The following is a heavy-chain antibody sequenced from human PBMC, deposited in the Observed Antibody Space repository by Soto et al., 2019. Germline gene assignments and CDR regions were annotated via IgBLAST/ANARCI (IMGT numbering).Heavy chain of an antibody. J-gene: IGHJ4*02. CDR3: SRMQYSYGQLDYFDY. CDR1: GYNFGNYW. CDR2: IYPGDSEI. D-gene: IGHD3-16*01. Sequence: GESLKISCKGSGYNFGNYWIGWVRQMPGKGLEWMGIIYPGDSEIRYRPSFQGQVTISADKSISTAYLQWSSLKASDTALYFCSRMQYSYGQLDYFDYWGQGTLVTVSS. V-gene: IGHV5-51*01.